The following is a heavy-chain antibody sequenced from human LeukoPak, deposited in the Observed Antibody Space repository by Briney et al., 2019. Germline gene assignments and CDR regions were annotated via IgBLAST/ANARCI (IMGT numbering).Heavy chain of an antibody. CDR1: GGSVSRSPYY. CDR3: ARGKYYYGSGSYSFDY. V-gene: IGHV4-39*07. Sequence: SETLSLTCTVSGGSVSRSPYYWGWIRQPPGKGLEWIGNIYYSGSTYYNPSLKGRVTISVDTSKNQFSLKVSSVTAADTAVYYCARGKYYYGSGSYSFDYWGQGTLVTVSS. J-gene: IGHJ4*02. D-gene: IGHD3-10*01. CDR2: IYYSGST.